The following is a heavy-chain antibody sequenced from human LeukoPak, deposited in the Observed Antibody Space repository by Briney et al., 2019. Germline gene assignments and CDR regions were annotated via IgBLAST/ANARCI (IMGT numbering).Heavy chain of an antibody. D-gene: IGHD1-1*01. CDR2: IYYSGST. J-gene: IGHJ4*02. CDR1: GGSISSGDYY. CDR3: ARTGTPGGLDY. Sequence: SETLSLTCTVSGGSISSGDYYWSWIRQPPGKGLEWIGYIYYSGSTYHNPSLKSRVTISVDTSKNQFSLKLSSVTAVDTAVYYCARTGTPGGLDYWGQGTLVTVSS. V-gene: IGHV4-30-4*01.